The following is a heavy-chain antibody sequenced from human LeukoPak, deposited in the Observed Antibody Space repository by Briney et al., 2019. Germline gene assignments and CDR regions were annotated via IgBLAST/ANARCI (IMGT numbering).Heavy chain of an antibody. D-gene: IGHD3-22*01. CDR3: ARRRYYDSTGYNPTYYFDY. Sequence: SETLSLTCTVSGDSIIGYYWSWLRQPPGKRLQWIGYIYNTLDTTYNPSLESRVTISLDMSNKQFSLRLSSVTAADTAVYYCARRRYYDSTGYNPTYYFDYWGQGILVTVSS. V-gene: IGHV4-59*01. CDR2: IYNTLDT. CDR1: GDSIIGYY. J-gene: IGHJ4*02.